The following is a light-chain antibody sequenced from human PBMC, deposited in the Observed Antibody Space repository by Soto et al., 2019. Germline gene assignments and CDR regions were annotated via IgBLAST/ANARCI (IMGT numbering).Light chain of an antibody. CDR3: QQYGSSPLT. CDR1: QSVSSSF. Sequence: EIVLTQSPGTLSLSPGERATLSCRASQSVSSSFLAWYQHKPGQAPRLLIYGASSRATGIPDRFSGSGSGTDFTLTISRLAPEDLAVYYCQQYGSSPLTFGGGTKVEIK. V-gene: IGKV3-20*01. CDR2: GAS. J-gene: IGKJ4*01.